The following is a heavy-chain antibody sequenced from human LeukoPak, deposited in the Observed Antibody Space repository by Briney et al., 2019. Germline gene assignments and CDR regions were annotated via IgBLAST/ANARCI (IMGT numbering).Heavy chain of an antibody. J-gene: IGHJ4*02. V-gene: IGHV3-23*01. CDR1: GFTFDSYG. D-gene: IGHD3-3*01. CDR3: AKSGGITIFGLVDY. CDR2: ISGSGGST. Sequence: GGSLRLSCAASGFTFDSYGMNWVRQAPGKGLEWVSGISGSGGSTYYADSVKGRFTISRDNSKKILYLQMNSLRAEDTAVYHCAKSGGITIFGLVDYWGQGTLVTVPS.